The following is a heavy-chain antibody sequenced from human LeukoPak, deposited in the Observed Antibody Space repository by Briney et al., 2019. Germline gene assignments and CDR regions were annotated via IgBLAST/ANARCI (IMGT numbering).Heavy chain of an antibody. CDR1: GDSISSYD. CDR3: ARTRRGYTYGFRSRELLKAFDI. D-gene: IGHD5-18*01. J-gene: IGHJ3*02. Sequence: PSETLSLTCTVSGDSISSYDWSWIRQPPGKGLEWIGYIYYTGSTKYNPSLKSRVTISLDTSKKQFSLKLTSVTAADTAVYSCARTRRGYTYGFRSRELLKAFDIWGQGTVVTVSS. V-gene: IGHV4-59*01. CDR2: IYYTGST.